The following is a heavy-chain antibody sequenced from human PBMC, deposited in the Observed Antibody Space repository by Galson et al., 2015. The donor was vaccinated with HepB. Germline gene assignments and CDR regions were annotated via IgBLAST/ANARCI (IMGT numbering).Heavy chain of an antibody. Sequence: SVKVSCKASGYTFTSYAMHWVRQAPGQRLEWMRWIHACNGNTKYSQKFQGRVTITRDTSASTAYMELSRLRSEDTAVYYCARDVYSYGHEGWSYYFDYWGQGTLVTVSS. CDR2: IHACNGNT. V-gene: IGHV1-3*01. D-gene: IGHD5-18*01. CDR3: ARDVYSYGHEGWSYYFDY. CDR1: GYTFTSYA. J-gene: IGHJ4*02.